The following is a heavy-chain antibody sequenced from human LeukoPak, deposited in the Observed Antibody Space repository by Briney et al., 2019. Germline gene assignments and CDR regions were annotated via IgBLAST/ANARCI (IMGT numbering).Heavy chain of an antibody. CDR3: ARAGATMVRGYYYGMDV. Sequence: GGSLRLSCAASGFTFSSYGMHWVRQAPGKGLEWVAVISYDGSNKYYADSVKGRFTISRDNSKNTLYLQMNSLRAEDTAVYYCARAGATMVRGYYYGMDVWGQGTTVTVSS. V-gene: IGHV3-30*03. CDR1: GFTFSSYG. CDR2: ISYDGSNK. D-gene: IGHD3-10*01. J-gene: IGHJ6*02.